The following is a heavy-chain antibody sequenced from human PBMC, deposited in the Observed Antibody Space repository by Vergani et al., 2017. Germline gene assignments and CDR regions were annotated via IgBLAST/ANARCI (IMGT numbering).Heavy chain of an antibody. CDR2: IWYDGSNK. CDR1: GFTFSSYG. CDR3: ARVRSCKEGYFDL. Sequence: QVQLVESGGGVVQPGRSLRLSCAASGFTFSSYGMHWVRPAPGKGLEWVAVIWYDGSNKYYADSVKGRFTISRDNSKNTLYLQMNSLRDEDTAVYYCARVRSCKEGYFDLWGRGTLVTVSS. V-gene: IGHV3-33*01. J-gene: IGHJ2*01. D-gene: IGHD2/OR15-2a*01.